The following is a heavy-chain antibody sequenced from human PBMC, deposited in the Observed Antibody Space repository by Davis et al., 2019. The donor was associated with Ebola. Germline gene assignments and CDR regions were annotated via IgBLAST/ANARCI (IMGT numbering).Heavy chain of an antibody. CDR2: INPSGGVT. CDR1: GYTFTTYY. V-gene: IGHV1-46*01. J-gene: IGHJ4*02. CDR3: ARGDWNDVPTV. D-gene: IGHD1-1*01. Sequence: ASVKVSCKASGYTFTTYYMHWVRQAPGQGLEWMGIINPSGGVTNYAQKFQGRVTMTRDTATGTVHMELSSLGSDDTAVYYCARGDWNDVPTVWGQGTLVTVSS.